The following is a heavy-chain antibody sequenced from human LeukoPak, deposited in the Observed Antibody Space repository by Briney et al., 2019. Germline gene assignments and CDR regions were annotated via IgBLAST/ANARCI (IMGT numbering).Heavy chain of an antibody. V-gene: IGHV1-46*01. CDR2: INPSGGST. CDR3: ARDGYYYDSSGYYGMVDL. D-gene: IGHD3-22*01. Sequence: GASVKVSCKASGYTFTSYYMHWVRQAPGQGLEWMGIINPSGGSTSYAQKFQGRVTMTRDTSTSTVYMELSSLRSEDTAVYYCARDGYYYDSSGYYGMVDLWGQGTLVTVSS. J-gene: IGHJ5*02. CDR1: GYTFTSYY.